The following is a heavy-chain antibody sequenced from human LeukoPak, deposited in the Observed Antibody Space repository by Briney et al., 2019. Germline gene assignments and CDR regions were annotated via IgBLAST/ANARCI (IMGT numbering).Heavy chain of an antibody. J-gene: IGHJ4*02. CDR1: GYTFNSYG. D-gene: IGHD5-18*01. Sequence: ASVKVSCKASGYTFNSYGITWVRQAPGQGLEWMGWISVYNGNKNYAQKFQGRVTMTTDTSTSTAYMELRSLRSDDTAVYYCARDRPRGYSYGHYFDYWGQGTLVTVSS. CDR3: ARDRPRGYSYGHYFDY. CDR2: ISVYNGNK. V-gene: IGHV1-18*01.